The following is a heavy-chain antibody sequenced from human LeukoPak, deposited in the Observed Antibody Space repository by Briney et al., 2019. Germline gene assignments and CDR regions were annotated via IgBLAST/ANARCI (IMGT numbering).Heavy chain of an antibody. Sequence: GASVKVSCKASGYTFTSYYMHWVRQAPGQGLEWMGIINPSGGSTSYAQKFQGRVTMTRDMSTSTVYMELSSLRSGDTAVYYCARDLPYSSGWYGERFDYWGQGTLVTVSS. D-gene: IGHD6-19*01. CDR3: ARDLPYSSGWYGERFDY. J-gene: IGHJ4*02. V-gene: IGHV1-46*01. CDR1: GYTFTSYY. CDR2: INPSGGST.